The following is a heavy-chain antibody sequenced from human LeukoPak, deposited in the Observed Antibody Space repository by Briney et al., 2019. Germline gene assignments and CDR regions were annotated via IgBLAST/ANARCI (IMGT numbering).Heavy chain of an antibody. V-gene: IGHV1-2*06. CDR1: GYTFTGYY. D-gene: IGHD3-3*01. J-gene: IGHJ4*02. CDR2: IDPNSGGT. Sequence: GASVKVSCKASGYTFTGYYMHWVRQAPGQGLEWMGRIDPNSGGTSYAQKFQGRVTMTRNTSISTAYMELSSLRSEDTAVYYCARGSTFWSGYYDFDYWGQGTLVTVSS. CDR3: ARGSTFWSGYYDFDY.